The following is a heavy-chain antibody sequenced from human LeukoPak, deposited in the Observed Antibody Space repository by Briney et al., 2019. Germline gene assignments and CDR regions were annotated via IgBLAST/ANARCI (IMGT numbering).Heavy chain of an antibody. CDR3: AKVLRRGGTIDY. J-gene: IGHJ4*02. V-gene: IGHV3-23*01. D-gene: IGHD3-10*01. Sequence: GGSLRLSCATSGFTFSNYAMSWVRQAPGKGLEWVSGISGTGGSTYYADSVKGRFTISRDNSKNTLFLQMNSLRAEDTALYYCAKVLRRGGTIDYWGQGTLVTVSS. CDR2: ISGTGGST. CDR1: GFTFSNYA.